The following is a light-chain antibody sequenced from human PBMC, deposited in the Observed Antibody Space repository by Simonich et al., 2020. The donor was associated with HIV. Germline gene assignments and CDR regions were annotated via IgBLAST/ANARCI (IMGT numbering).Light chain of an antibody. V-gene: IGKV4-1*01. Sequence: DIVMTQSPDSLAVSLGERATINCKSSQSVLNSSNNKNYLAWYQQKPGQPPKLLIYWASTRESGVPDRFSGSGSGPDFTLTISSLQAEDVAVYYCQQYYDTPYTFGQGTKLEIK. J-gene: IGKJ2*01. CDR1: QSVLNSSNNKNY. CDR2: WAS. CDR3: QQYYDTPYT.